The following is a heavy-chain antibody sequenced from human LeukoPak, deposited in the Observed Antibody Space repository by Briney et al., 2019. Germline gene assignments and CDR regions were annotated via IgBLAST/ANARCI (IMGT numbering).Heavy chain of an antibody. J-gene: IGHJ5*02. CDR2: INHSGST. Sequence: SETLSLTCAVYGGSFSGYYWSWIRQPPGKGLEWIGEINHSGSTNHNPSLKSRVTISVGTSKNQFSLKLSSVTAADTAVYYCAGLRFLEWFAFRYVGWFDPWGQGTLVTVSS. D-gene: IGHD3-3*01. V-gene: IGHV4-34*01. CDR1: GGSFSGYY. CDR3: AGLRFLEWFAFRYVGWFDP.